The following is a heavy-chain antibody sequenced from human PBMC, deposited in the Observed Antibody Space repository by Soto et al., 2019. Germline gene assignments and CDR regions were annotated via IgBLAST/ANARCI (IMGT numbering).Heavy chain of an antibody. Sequence: SETLSLTCTVSGGSISSGGYYWSWIRQHPGKGLKWIGYTYYSGSTYYNPSLKSRVTISVDTSKNQFSLKLSSVTAADTAVYYCARVSSCSSTSCSHYYYYYGMDVWGQGTTVTVS. J-gene: IGHJ6*02. CDR3: ARVSSCSSTSCSHYYYYYGMDV. D-gene: IGHD2-2*01. V-gene: IGHV4-31*03. CDR1: GGSISSGGYY. CDR2: TYYSGST.